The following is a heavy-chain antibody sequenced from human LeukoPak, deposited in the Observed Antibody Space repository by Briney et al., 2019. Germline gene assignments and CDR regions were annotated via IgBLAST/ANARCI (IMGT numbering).Heavy chain of an antibody. Sequence: KPSETLSLTCTVSGASITSYYWNLIRQPPGKGLEWIGYFYYSGSDNYNPSLKSRITISVDTSKNQFSLELSSVTAADTAVYYCVRGYCSGATCYHFDYWGQGTLVTVSS. CDR1: GASITSYY. CDR3: VRGYCSGATCYHFDY. V-gene: IGHV4-59*01. J-gene: IGHJ4*02. D-gene: IGHD2-15*01. CDR2: FYYSGSD.